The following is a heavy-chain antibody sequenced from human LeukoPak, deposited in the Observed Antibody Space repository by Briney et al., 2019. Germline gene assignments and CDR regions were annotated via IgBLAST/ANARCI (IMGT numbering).Heavy chain of an antibody. J-gene: IGHJ4*02. CDR2: INSDGSST. CDR3: ARAVYGYWVDY. CDR1: GFTFSSYW. D-gene: IGHD6-25*01. Sequence: GGSLRLSCAASGFTFSSYWMHWVRQTPGEGLVWVSRINSDGSSTSYADSVKGRFTISRDNAKNTVYLQMNSLRAEDTAVYYCARAVYGYWVDYWGQGTLVTVSS. V-gene: IGHV3-74*01.